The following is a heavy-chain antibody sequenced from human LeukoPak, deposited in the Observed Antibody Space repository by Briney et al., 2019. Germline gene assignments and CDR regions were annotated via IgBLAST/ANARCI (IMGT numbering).Heavy chain of an antibody. CDR2: ISWNSGSI. Sequence: PGGSLRLSCAASGFTFDDYAMHWVRQAPGKGLEWVSGISWNSGSIGYADSVKGRFTISRDNAKNSLYLQMNSLRAEDTALYYCANPPRGVVVVAATLFDYWGQGTLVTVSS. V-gene: IGHV3-9*01. CDR3: ANPPRGVVVVAATLFDY. D-gene: IGHD2-15*01. CDR1: GFTFDDYA. J-gene: IGHJ4*02.